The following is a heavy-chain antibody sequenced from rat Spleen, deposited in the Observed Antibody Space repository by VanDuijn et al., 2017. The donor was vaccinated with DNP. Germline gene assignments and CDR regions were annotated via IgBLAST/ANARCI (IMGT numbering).Heavy chain of an antibody. J-gene: IGHJ3*01. CDR3: AQIEQLRFAY. D-gene: IGHD1-10*01. CDR2: ITSGGSNS. Sequence: EVQLVESGGGLVQPGRSLKLSCAASGFTFSSFAMAWVRQAPKKGLEWVATITSGGSNSYYPDSVKGRFTISRDNAKSTLYLQMDSLRSEETATYYCAQIEQLRFAYWGQGTLVTVSS. CDR1: GFTFSSFA. V-gene: IGHV5S11*01.